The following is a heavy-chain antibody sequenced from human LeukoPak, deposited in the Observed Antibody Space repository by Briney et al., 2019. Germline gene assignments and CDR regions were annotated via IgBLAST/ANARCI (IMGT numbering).Heavy chain of an antibody. CDR3: ARAGGYDILTTYYYYYMDV. V-gene: IGHV4-59*01. D-gene: IGHD3-9*01. Sequence: SETLSLTCTVSGGSISSYYWSWIRQPPGKGLEWIGYIYYSWSTNYNPSLKSRVTISVDTSKNQFSLKLSSVTAADTAVYYCARAGGYDILTTYYYYYMDVWGKGTTVTISS. J-gene: IGHJ6*03. CDR1: GGSISSYY. CDR2: IYYSWST.